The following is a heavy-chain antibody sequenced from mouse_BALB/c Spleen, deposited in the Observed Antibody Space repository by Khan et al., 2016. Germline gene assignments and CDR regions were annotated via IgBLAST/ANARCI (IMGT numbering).Heavy chain of an antibody. CDR2: IWPGGST. Sequence: QVQLKESGPGLVAPSQSLSITCTVSGFSLTNSGVHWIRQPPEKGLEWLGVIWPGGSTDYNSALMARLGITKNNSQNQVFLKMISLQTDDTAMYYCARYDQDYDAWFASWGQGTLVIVSA. CDR3: ARYDQDYDAWFAS. J-gene: IGHJ3*01. D-gene: IGHD2-4*01. V-gene: IGHV2-9*02. CDR1: GFSLTNSG.